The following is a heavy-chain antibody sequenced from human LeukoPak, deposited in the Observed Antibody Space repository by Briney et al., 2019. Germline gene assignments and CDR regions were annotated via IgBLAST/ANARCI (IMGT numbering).Heavy chain of an antibody. CDR1: GFTFSNAW. CDR3: TTNPYSSSWLGGAFAI. Sequence: GGSLRLSCAASGFTFSNAWMSWVRQAPGKGLDWVGRIKSNTDGGTTDYDAPVKGRFTISRDDSKNTLYLQLSSLKTEDAAVYYCTTNPYSSSWLGGAFAIWGQGTMVTVSS. CDR2: IKSNTDGGTT. D-gene: IGHD6-13*01. V-gene: IGHV3-15*01. J-gene: IGHJ3*02.